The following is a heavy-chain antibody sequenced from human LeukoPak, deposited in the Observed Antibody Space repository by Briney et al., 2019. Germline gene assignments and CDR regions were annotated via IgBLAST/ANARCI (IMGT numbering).Heavy chain of an antibody. V-gene: IGHV1-69*02. D-gene: IGHD4-17*01. CDR1: AGTFSSYT. J-gene: IGHJ3*02. Sequence: ASVKVSCKASAGTFSSYTISWVRQAPGRGLEWMGRIIPILGIANYAQKFQGRVTITADKSTSTAYMELSSLRSEDTAVYYCARSAYGDYPAAAFDIWGQGTMVTVSS. CDR2: IIPILGIA. CDR3: ARSAYGDYPAAAFDI.